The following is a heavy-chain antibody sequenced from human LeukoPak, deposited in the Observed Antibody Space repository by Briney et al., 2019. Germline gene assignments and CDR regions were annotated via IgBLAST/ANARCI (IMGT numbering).Heavy chain of an antibody. Sequence: PSETLSLTCTVSGGSISSSSYYWGWIRQPPGKGLEWIGSIYYSGSTYYNPSLKSRVTISVDTSKNQFPLKLSSVTAADTAVYYCARLPSSLDAFDIWGQGTMVTVSS. CDR1: GGSISSSSYY. V-gene: IGHV4-39*01. CDR3: ARLPSSLDAFDI. D-gene: IGHD6-13*01. CDR2: IYYSGST. J-gene: IGHJ3*02.